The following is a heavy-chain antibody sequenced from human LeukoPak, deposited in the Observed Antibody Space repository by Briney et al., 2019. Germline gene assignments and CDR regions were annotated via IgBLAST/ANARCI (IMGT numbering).Heavy chain of an antibody. D-gene: IGHD5-24*01. CDR1: GFTINTYW. J-gene: IGHJ4*02. V-gene: IGHV3-15*01. CDR3: NTAIRWVQSPFNY. Sequence: GGSLRLSCTASGFTINTYWMTWVRQAPGKGLEWVGRIKSSSDGGTTDYAAPVKGRFTISRDDSKNTLYLQMNSLNTEDTAVYICNTAIRWVQSPFNYWGQGTLVTVSS. CDR2: IKSSSDGGTT.